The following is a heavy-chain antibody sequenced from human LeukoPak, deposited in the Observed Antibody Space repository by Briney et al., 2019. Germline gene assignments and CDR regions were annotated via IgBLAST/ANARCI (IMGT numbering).Heavy chain of an antibody. J-gene: IGHJ4*02. V-gene: IGHV3-53*01. CDR1: GFTVSSSY. CDR2: IYSGGST. CDR3: ARDRPYSSGWYGNFDY. D-gene: IGHD6-19*01. Sequence: GVALRHSCAASGFTVSSSYMGWVRQAPGKGLEWVSVIYSGGSTYYADSVKGRFTISRDNSKNTLYLQMNSLRAEDTAVYYCARDRPYSSGWYGNFDYWGQGTLVTVSS.